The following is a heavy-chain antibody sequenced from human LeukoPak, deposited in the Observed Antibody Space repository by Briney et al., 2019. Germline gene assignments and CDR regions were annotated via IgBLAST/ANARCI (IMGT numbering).Heavy chain of an antibody. J-gene: IGHJ4*02. CDR3: ARAVFGGDSWYYFDY. V-gene: IGHV1-46*01. Sequence: ASVKVSCKASGYTFTSYYMHWVRQAPGQGLEWMGIINPSGGSTSYAQKFQGRVTMTRDTSTSTVYMELSSLRSEDTAVYYCARAVFGGDSWYYFDYWGQRTLVTVSS. CDR2: INPSGGST. CDR1: GYTFTSYY. D-gene: IGHD2-21*02.